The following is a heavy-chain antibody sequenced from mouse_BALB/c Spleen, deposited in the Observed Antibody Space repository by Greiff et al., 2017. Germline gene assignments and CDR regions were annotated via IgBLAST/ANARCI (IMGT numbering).Heavy chain of an antibody. J-gene: IGHJ1*01. V-gene: IGHV5-2*01. CDR2: IISDGGST. CDR3: ARQNGNYWYFDG. D-gene: IGHD2-1*01. Sequence: EVQLVEVGGGLVQPGESLKLSCESNEYEFPSHDMSLVRKTPGKRLELVAAIISDGGSTYYPDTMERRFIISRDNTKKTLYLQMSSLRSEDTALYYCARQNGNYWYFDGWGAGTTVTVSS. CDR1: EYEFPSHD.